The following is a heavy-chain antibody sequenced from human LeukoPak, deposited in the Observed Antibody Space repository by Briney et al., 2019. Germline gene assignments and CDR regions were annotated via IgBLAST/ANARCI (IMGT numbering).Heavy chain of an antibody. CDR3: VRGNDYGDYLDS. J-gene: IGHJ4*02. CDR1: GFTFSSYW. D-gene: IGHD4-17*01. CDR2: INDDGSSI. Sequence: GGSLRLSCAASGFTFSSYWMHWVRQAPGKGLVWVSRINDDGSSITYADSAKGRFTISRDNAKNTLYMQMNSLRAEDTAVYYCVRGNDYGDYLDSWGQGTLVTVSS. V-gene: IGHV3-74*01.